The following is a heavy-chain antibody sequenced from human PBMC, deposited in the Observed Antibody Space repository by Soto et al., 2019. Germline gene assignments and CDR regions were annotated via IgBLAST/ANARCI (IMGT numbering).Heavy chain of an antibody. J-gene: IGHJ4*02. CDR2: INPNSGGT. Sequence: QVQLVQSGAEVKKPGASVKVSCKASGYTFTGYYMHWVRQAPGQGLEWMGWINPNSGGTNYAQKFQGWVTMTRDTSISTAYMELSRLRSDGTAVDYCARGMYDFWRGYYGLAGAFDYWGQGTLVTVSS. D-gene: IGHD3-3*01. CDR1: GYTFTGYY. V-gene: IGHV1-2*04. CDR3: ARGMYDFWRGYYGLAGAFDY.